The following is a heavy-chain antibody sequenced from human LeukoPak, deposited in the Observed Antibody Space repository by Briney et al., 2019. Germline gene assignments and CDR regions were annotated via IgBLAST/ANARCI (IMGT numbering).Heavy chain of an antibody. CDR2: INRNSGGT. Sequence: ASVKVSCKASGYTFTGYYMHWVRQAPGQGLEWMGWINRNSGGTNYAQKFQGRVTMTRDASISTAYMELNSLRSDDTAVYYCARGVVAATFYYYMDVWGKGTTVTVSS. CDR1: GYTFTGYY. J-gene: IGHJ6*03. CDR3: ARGVVAATFYYYMDV. D-gene: IGHD2-15*01. V-gene: IGHV1-2*02.